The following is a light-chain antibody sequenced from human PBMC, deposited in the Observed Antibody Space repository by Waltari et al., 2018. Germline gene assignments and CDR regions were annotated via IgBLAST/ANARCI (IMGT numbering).Light chain of an antibody. Sequence: QSALTQPRSVSGSPGQSVTIPCTGTSSDVGDYDFVSWYQHHPDKAPKLIIYDVNKRPSGVPDRFSGSKSDNTASLTISGLQAEDEADYYCCSYTGTYINYVFGSGTTVTVL. V-gene: IGLV2-11*01. CDR2: DVN. CDR3: CSYTGTYINYV. J-gene: IGLJ1*01. CDR1: SSDVGDYDF.